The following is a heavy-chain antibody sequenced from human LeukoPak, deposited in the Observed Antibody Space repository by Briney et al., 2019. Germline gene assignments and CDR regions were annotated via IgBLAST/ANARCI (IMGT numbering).Heavy chain of an antibody. V-gene: IGHV1-58*02. CDR2: IVVGSGNT. J-gene: IGHJ4*02. CDR1: GFTFTSSA. CDR3: AAGWVCSGGSCYYYFDY. D-gene: IGHD2-15*01. Sequence: SVTVSCKASGFTFTSSAMQWVRQARGQRLGWIGCIVVGSGNTNYAQKFQERVTITRDMSTSTAYMELSSLRSEDTAVYYCAAGWVCSGGSCYYYFDYWGQGTLVTVSS.